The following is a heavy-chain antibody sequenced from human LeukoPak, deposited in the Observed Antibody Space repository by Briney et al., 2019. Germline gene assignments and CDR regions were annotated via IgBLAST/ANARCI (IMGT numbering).Heavy chain of an antibody. CDR2: IYYSGST. Sequence: SSETLSLTCTVSGGSISSSSYYWGWIRQPPGKGLEWIGSIYYSGSTYYNPSLKSRVTISVDTSKNQFSLKLSSVTAADTAVYYCARGHSSSSGRGRVDYWGQGTLVTVSS. CDR3: ARGHSSSSGRGRVDY. V-gene: IGHV4-39*01. D-gene: IGHD6-6*01. CDR1: GGSISSSSYY. J-gene: IGHJ4*02.